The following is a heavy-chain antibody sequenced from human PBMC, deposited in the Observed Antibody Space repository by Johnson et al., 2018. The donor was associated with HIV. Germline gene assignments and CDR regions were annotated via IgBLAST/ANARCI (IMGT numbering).Heavy chain of an antibody. CDR1: GFTVSRNY. J-gene: IGHJ3*02. CDR2: IYSGGTT. V-gene: IGHV3-66*01. Sequence: VQLVESGGGLVQPGGSLRLSCAASGFTVSRNYISWVRQAPGKGLEWVSVIYSGGTTDYVAPVKGRFTISRDDSKNTLYLQMNSLKTEDTAVYYCTAEAGIELWLIDAFDIWGQGTLVTVSS. CDR3: TAEAGIELWLIDAFDI. D-gene: IGHD5-18*01.